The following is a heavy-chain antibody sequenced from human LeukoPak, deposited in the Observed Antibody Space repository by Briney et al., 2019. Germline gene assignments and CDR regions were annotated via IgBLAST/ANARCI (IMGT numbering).Heavy chain of an antibody. J-gene: IGHJ4*02. CDR3: AREYVDTAMVKD. Sequence: PGGSLRLSCAASGFTVSSNYMSWVRQAPGKGLEWVSVIYSGGSTYYADSVKGRFTISRDNSKNTLYLQMNSLRAEDTAVYYCAREYVDTAMVKDWGQGTLATVSS. CDR2: IYSGGST. D-gene: IGHD5-18*01. CDR1: GFTVSSNY. V-gene: IGHV3-53*01.